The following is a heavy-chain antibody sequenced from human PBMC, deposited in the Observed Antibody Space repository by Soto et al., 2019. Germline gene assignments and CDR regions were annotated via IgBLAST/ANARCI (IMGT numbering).Heavy chain of an antibody. CDR3: ARDYYDSSGYYHLDY. CDR1: GGSISSSSYY. V-gene: IGHV4-39*02. J-gene: IGHJ4*02. CDR2: IYYSGST. D-gene: IGHD3-22*01. Sequence: QLQLQESGPGLVKPSETLSLTCSVSGGSISSSSYYWGWIRQPPGKGLEWIGSIYYSGSTYYNPALKSRVTISVDTSKNQFSLKLSSVTAADTAVYYCARDYYDSSGYYHLDYWGQGTLVTVSS.